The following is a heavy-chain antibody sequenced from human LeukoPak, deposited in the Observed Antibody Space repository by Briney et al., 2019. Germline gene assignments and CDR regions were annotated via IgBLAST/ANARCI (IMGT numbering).Heavy chain of an antibody. CDR2: INPNSGGT. CDR1: GYTFTGYY. D-gene: IGHD6-19*01. V-gene: IGHV1-2*02. J-gene: IGHJ3*02. CDR3: ATDSRGWRTDAFDI. Sequence: GASVKVSCKASGYTFTGYYMHWVRQAPGQGLEWMGWINPNSGGTNYAQKFQGRVTMTRDTSISTAYMELSRLRSDDTAVYYCATDSRGWRTDAFDIWGQGTMVTVSS.